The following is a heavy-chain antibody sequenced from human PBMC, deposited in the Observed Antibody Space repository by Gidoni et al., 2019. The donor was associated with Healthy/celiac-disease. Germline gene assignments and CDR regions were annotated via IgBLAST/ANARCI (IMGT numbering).Heavy chain of an antibody. CDR2: IKSKTDGGTT. CDR3: TTATYYDILTGYGLFDY. Sequence: EVQLVESGGGLVKPGGSLRLSCAASGFTFSNAWMSWVRQAPGKGLEWVGRIKSKTDGGTTDYAAPVKGRFTIPRDDSKNTLYLQMNSLKTEDTAVYYCTTATYYDILTGYGLFDYWGQGTLVTVSS. J-gene: IGHJ4*02. D-gene: IGHD3-9*01. V-gene: IGHV3-15*01. CDR1: GFTFSNAW.